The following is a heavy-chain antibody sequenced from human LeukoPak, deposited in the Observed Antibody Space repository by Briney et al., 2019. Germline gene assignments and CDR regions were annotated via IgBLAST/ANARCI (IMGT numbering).Heavy chain of an antibody. D-gene: IGHD3-22*01. CDR2: ISGSGGST. CDR3: AEPEGGYYDIRPD. J-gene: IGHJ4*02. V-gene: IGHV3-23*01. CDR1: GFTFSSYW. Sequence: GGSLRLSCEASGFTFSSYWMSWVRQAPGKGLEWVSAISGSGGSTYYADSVKGRFTISRDNSKNTLYLQMNSLRAEDTAVYYCAEPEGGYYDIRPDWGQGTLVTVSS.